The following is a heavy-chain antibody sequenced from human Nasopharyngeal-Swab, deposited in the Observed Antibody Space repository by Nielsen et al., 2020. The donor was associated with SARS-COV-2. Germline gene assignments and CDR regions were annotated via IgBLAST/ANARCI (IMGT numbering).Heavy chain of an antibody. J-gene: IGHJ4*02. V-gene: IGHV1-2*06. CDR2: INPNSGGT. D-gene: IGHD3-22*01. CDR3: ARRGYDSSGHFDY. Sequence: ASVKVSCKASGYTFTGYYMHWVRQAPGQGLEWMGRINPNSGGTNYAQKFQGRVTMTRDTSISTAYMELSRLRSDDTAVYYCARRGYDSSGHFDYWGQGTLVTVSS. CDR1: GYTFTGYY.